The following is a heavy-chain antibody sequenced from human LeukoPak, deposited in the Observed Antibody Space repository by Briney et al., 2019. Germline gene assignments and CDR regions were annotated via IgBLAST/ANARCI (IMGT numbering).Heavy chain of an antibody. D-gene: IGHD6-19*01. CDR3: AKDQGSSGRYGIDY. V-gene: IGHV3-23*01. Sequence: PGGSLSLSCTASGLTLRTYSMRCVRRAPRKGLEGVSEVSCSGGGTYYADSVTGRFTISRDNSWNTLYLQMNSLRAEDTAVYYCAKDQGSSGRYGIDYWGEGTLVTVSS. J-gene: IGHJ4*02. CDR2: VSCSGGGT. CDR1: GLTLRTYS.